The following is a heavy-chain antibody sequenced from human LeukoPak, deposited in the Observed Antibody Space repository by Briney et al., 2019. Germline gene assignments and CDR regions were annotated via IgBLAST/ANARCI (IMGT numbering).Heavy chain of an antibody. J-gene: IGHJ4*02. V-gene: IGHV1-69*04. D-gene: IGHD3-22*01. CDR2: IIPILGIA. CDR1: GGTFSSYA. Sequence: ASVKVSCKASGGTFSSYAISWVRQAPGQGLEWMRRIIPILGIANYAQKFQGRVTITADKSTSTAYMELSSLRSEDTAVYYCARENTQDYYDSSGYYLSPKRYRFDYWGQGTLVTVSS. CDR3: ARENTQDYYDSSGYYLSPKRYRFDY.